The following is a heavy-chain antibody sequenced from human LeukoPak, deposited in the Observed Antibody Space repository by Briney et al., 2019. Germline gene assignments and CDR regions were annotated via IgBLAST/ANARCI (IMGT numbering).Heavy chain of an antibody. D-gene: IGHD6-6*01. Sequence: GGSLRLSCAASGFTFSSYAMHWVRQAPGKGLEWVAVISYDGSNKYYADSVKGRFTISRDNSKNTLYLQMNSLRAEDTAVYYCAKEIGEYSSSSLDYWGQGTLVTVSS. J-gene: IGHJ4*02. V-gene: IGHV3-30-3*01. CDR3: AKEIGEYSSSSLDY. CDR2: ISYDGSNK. CDR1: GFTFSSYA.